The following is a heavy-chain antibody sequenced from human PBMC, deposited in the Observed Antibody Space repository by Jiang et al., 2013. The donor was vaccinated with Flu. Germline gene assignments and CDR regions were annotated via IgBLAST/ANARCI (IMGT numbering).Heavy chain of an antibody. Sequence: GLVKPSETLSLICTVSGGSISTSGTHYWVWIRQPPGKGLEWIGSIFYSGTTYYNPSLKSRLTISIDTSRGRLSLRLNSLTPADTAVYFCARGTFEAFDVWGQGTMVTVSS. D-gene: IGHD3-10*01. CDR3: ARGTFEAFDV. CDR1: GGSISTSGTHY. CDR2: IFYSGTT. V-gene: IGHV4-39*07. J-gene: IGHJ3*01.